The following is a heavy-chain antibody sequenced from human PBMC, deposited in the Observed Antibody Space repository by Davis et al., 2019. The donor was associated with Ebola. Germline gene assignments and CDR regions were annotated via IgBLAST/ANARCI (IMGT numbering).Heavy chain of an antibody. J-gene: IGHJ4*02. D-gene: IGHD5-18*01. V-gene: IGHV3-48*01. CDR2: ISSSSSTI. CDR1: GFTFSSYS. CDR3: AKDGSAVLGGRQGYSYGSGDY. Sequence: GESLKISCAASGFTFSSYSMNWVRQAPGKGLEWVSYISSSSSTIYYADSVKGRFTISRDNSKNTLYLQMNSLRAEDTAVYYCAKDGSAVLGGRQGYSYGSGDYWGQGTLVTVSS.